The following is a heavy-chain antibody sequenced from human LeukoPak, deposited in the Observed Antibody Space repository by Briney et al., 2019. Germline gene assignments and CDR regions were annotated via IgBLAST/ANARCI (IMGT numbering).Heavy chain of an antibody. V-gene: IGHV4-30-4*01. CDR2: IYYSGSI. CDR1: GGSISSGDYY. J-gene: IGHJ5*02. D-gene: IGHD3-10*01. Sequence: SETLSLTCTVSGGSISSGDYYWGWIRQPPGKGLEWIGYIYYSGSIYYNPSLKSRVTISVDTSKNQFSLKLSSVTAADTAVYYCARDLITMVRDGGFDPWGQGTLVTVSS. CDR3: ARDLITMVRDGGFDP.